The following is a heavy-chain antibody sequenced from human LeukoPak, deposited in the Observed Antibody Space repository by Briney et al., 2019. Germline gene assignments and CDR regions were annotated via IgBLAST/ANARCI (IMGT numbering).Heavy chain of an antibody. D-gene: IGHD5-12*01. J-gene: IGHJ6*03. CDR2: INPNSGGT. V-gene: IGHV1-2*02. CDR3: ARDEEATTYHYYYYMDV. CDR1: GYTFTGYY. Sequence: ASVKVSCKASGYTFTGYYMHWVRQAPGQGLEWMGWINPNSGGTNYAQKFQGRVTMTRDTSISTAYMELSRLRSDDTAVYYCARDEEATTYHYYYYMDVWGKGTTVTVSS.